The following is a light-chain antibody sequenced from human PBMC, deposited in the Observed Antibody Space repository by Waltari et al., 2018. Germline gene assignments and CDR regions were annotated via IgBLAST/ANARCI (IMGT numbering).Light chain of an antibody. CDR2: RAS. J-gene: IGKJ1*01. CDR3: QQYNDYSWT. Sequence: DIQMTQSPSTLSASVGDRVILTCRASQNILRYLAWYQQKQGKAPTLLIYRASNLETGVPSRFSGSGSGTEFTLTISSLQPDDFATYYCQQYNDYSWTFGQGTKVEI. V-gene: IGKV1-5*03. CDR1: QNILRY.